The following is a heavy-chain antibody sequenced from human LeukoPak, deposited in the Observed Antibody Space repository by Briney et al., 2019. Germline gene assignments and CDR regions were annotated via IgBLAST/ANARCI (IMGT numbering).Heavy chain of an antibody. V-gene: IGHV1-69*06. Sequence: SVKVSCKASGGTFSSYAISWVRQAPGQGLEWMGRIIPIFGTANYAQKFQGRVTITADKSTSTAYMELSSLRSEDTAVYYCARVGRDSNYYYYYMDVWGKGTTITVSS. CDR2: IIPIFGTA. D-gene: IGHD4-11*01. J-gene: IGHJ6*03. CDR1: GGTFSSYA. CDR3: ARVGRDSNYYYYYMDV.